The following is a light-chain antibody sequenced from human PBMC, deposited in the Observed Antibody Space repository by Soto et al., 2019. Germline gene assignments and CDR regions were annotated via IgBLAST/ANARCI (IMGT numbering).Light chain of an antibody. Sequence: QSALTQPASVSGSPGQSITISCTGTSSDVGSYNLVSWYQQHPGKAPKLMIYGGSKRPSGVSNRFSGSKSGNTASLTISGLQAEDEADYYCCSYAGSSTNYVFGTGTKLTVL. J-gene: IGLJ1*01. CDR2: GGS. V-gene: IGLV2-23*01. CDR3: CSYAGSSTNYV. CDR1: SSDVGSYNL.